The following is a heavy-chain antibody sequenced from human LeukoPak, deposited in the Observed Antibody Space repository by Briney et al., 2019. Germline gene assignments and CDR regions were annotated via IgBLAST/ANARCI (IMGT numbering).Heavy chain of an antibody. J-gene: IGHJ6*03. CDR3: ARDEDNSGRYYYYMDV. CDR2: TYHSGST. Sequence: SETLSLTCTVSGGSVSSGTYYWNWIRQPPGKGLEWIGYTYHSGSTNYNPSLKSRATISIDTSKNQFSLKPNYVTAADTAVYYCARDEDNSGRYYYYMDVWGKGTTVTVSS. V-gene: IGHV4-61*01. D-gene: IGHD3-22*01. CDR1: GGSVSSGTYY.